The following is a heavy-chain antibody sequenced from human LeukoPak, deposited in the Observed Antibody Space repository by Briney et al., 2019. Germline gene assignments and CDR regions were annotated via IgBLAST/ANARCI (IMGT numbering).Heavy chain of an antibody. CDR1: GYTFTDYY. Sequence: ASVKVSCKASGYTFTDYYINWVRQAPGQGLEWMGWISAYNGNTNYAQKLQGRVTMTTDTSTSTAYMELRSLRSDDTAVYYCARDLSRNYYDSSGYYDYWGQGTLVTVSS. CDR3: ARDLSRNYYDSSGYYDY. CDR2: ISAYNGNT. J-gene: IGHJ4*02. V-gene: IGHV1-18*04. D-gene: IGHD3-22*01.